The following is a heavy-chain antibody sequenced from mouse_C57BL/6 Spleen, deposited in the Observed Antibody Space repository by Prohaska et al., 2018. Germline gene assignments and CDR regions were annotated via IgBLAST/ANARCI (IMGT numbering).Heavy chain of an antibody. CDR1: GYTFTDYY. J-gene: IGHJ2*01. CDR2: INPNNGGT. V-gene: IGHV1-26*01. Sequence: EVQLQQSGPELVKPGASVKISCKASGYTFTDYYMNWVKQSHGKSLEWIGDINPNNGGTSYNQKFKGKATLTVDKSSSTAYMELRSLTSEDSAVYYCARLAPFDYWGQGTTLTVSS. CDR3: ARLAPFDY.